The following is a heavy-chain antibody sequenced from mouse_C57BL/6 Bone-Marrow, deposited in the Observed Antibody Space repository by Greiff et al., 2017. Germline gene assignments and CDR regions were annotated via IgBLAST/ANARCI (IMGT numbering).Heavy chain of an antibody. J-gene: IGHJ2*01. D-gene: IGHD2-5*01. Sequence: DVMLVESGGDLVKPGGSLKLSCAASGFTFSSYGMSWVRQTPDKRLEWVATISSGGSYTYYPDSVKGRFTISRDNAKNTLYLQMSSLKSEDTAMYYCARQDSNFFYYFDYWGQGTTLTVSP. CDR2: ISSGGSYT. CDR3: ARQDSNFFYYFDY. CDR1: GFTFSSYG. V-gene: IGHV5-6*02.